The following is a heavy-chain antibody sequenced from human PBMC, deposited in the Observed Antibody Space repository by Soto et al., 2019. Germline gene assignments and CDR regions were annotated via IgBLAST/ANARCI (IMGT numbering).Heavy chain of an antibody. J-gene: IGHJ4*02. CDR3: ARGFGRSHFDY. Sequence: SETLSLTCTVSGGSISSRDSYWGWIRQPPGKGLEWIGSFHYSGSTYYNPSLKSRVTISVDTYKNQLSLRVTSVTAADTAVYYCARGFGRSHFDYWGQGTLVTVSS. CDR2: FHYSGST. V-gene: IGHV4-39*01. CDR1: GGSISSRDSY. D-gene: IGHD3-16*01.